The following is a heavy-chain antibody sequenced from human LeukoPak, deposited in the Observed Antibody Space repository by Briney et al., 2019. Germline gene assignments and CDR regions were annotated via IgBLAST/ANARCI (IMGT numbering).Heavy chain of an antibody. CDR1: GYTFTSYG. V-gene: IGHV1-18*01. Sequence: ASVKVSCKASGYTFTSYGISWVRQAPGQGLEWMGWISAYNGNTNYAQKLQGRVTMTTDTSTSTAYMELRSLRSDDTAVYYCARVGAFPTRFYYDSTVDAFDIWGQGTMVTVSS. J-gene: IGHJ3*02. CDR3: ARVGAFPTRFYYDSTVDAFDI. D-gene: IGHD3-22*01. CDR2: ISAYNGNT.